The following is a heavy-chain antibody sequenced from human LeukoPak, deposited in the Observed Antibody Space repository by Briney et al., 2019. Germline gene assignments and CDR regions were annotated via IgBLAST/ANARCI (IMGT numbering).Heavy chain of an antibody. CDR2: IQNSGTT. D-gene: IGHD2-15*01. Sequence: SETLSLTCSVSGGSISSYFWSWIRQPPRTGLEWIAYIQNSGTTYYNPSLKSRVTISVDTSKNQFSLKVNSMTAADTAVYYCARHGGAYSFDFWGQGALVTVSS. V-gene: IGHV4-59*08. CDR3: ARHGGAYSFDF. J-gene: IGHJ4*02. CDR1: GGSISSYF.